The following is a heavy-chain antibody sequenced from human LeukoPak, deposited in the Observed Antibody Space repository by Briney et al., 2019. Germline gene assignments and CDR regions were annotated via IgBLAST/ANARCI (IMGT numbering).Heavy chain of an antibody. CDR2: IYSGGST. Sequence: PGGSLRLSCAASGFTVSSNYMSWVRQAPGKVLEWVSVIYSGGSTYYADSVKGRFTISRDNSKNTLYLQMNSLRAEDAAVYYCARESGYCSGGSCYNWFDPWGQGTLVTVSS. CDR3: ARESGYCSGGSCYNWFDP. D-gene: IGHD2-15*01. CDR1: GFTVSSNY. V-gene: IGHV3-53*01. J-gene: IGHJ5*02.